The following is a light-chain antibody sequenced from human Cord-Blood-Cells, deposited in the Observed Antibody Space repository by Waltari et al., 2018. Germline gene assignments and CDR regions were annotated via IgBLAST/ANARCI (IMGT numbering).Light chain of an antibody. V-gene: IGKV3-11*01. CDR1: QSVSSY. CDR3: QQRSNWPT. Sequence: EIVLTQSPATLSFSPRERATLSCRASQSVSSYLAWYQQKPGQAPRLLIYDASNRATGIPARFSGSGSGTDFTLTISSLEPEDFAVYYCQQRSNWPTFGQGTKVEIK. CDR2: DAS. J-gene: IGKJ1*01.